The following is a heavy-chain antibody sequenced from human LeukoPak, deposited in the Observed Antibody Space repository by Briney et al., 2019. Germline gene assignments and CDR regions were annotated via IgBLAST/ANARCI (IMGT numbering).Heavy chain of an antibody. Sequence: GRSLRLSCATSGFTISPYSMSWVRQAPGKGLEWVACISSSGSHTYYADSVKGRFTISRDNAKNSMSLHINSLRVEDTAMYFCARGDVDYYDSSGSDAFYIWGQGTRVTVSS. D-gene: IGHD3-22*01. J-gene: IGHJ3*02. CDR1: GFTISPYS. CDR3: ARGDVDYYDSSGSDAFYI. V-gene: IGHV3-21*06. CDR2: ISSSGSHT.